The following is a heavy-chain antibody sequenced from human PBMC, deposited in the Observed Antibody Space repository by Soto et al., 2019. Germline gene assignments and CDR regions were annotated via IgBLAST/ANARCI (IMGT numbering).Heavy chain of an antibody. Sequence: ASVKVSCKASGYTFTTYSMHWVRQTPGHGLEWMGVINPRGGRTSYAQKFQGRVTMTRDTSTSTVHMELSNLRSEDTAVYFCARDGGYDVLTGHYILLYYLDNWGLGTLVTVSS. CDR1: GYTFTTYS. D-gene: IGHD3-9*01. V-gene: IGHV1-46*01. J-gene: IGHJ4*02. CDR3: ARDGGYDVLTGHYILLYYLDN. CDR2: INPRGGRT.